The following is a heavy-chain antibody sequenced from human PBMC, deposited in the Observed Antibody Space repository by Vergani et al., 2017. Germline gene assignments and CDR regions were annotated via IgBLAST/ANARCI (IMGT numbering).Heavy chain of an antibody. CDR3: ARFVVVVAATYNYMDV. Sequence: EVQLVQSGAEVKKPGESLKISCKGSGYSFTSYWIGWVRQMPGKGLEWMGINYPGDSDTRYSPSFQGEVTISADKSSSTAYLQWSSLNAADTVIYYCARFVVVVAATYNYMDVWGKGTTVTVSS. D-gene: IGHD2-15*01. V-gene: IGHV5-51*01. J-gene: IGHJ6*03. CDR2: NYPGDSDT. CDR1: GYSFTSYW.